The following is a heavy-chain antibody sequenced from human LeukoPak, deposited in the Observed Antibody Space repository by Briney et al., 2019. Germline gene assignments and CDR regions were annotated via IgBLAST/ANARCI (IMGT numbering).Heavy chain of an antibody. D-gene: IGHD6-13*01. CDR3: ARGWFVSIAAAGTAFDI. CDR2: IYYSGST. J-gene: IGHJ3*02. CDR1: GGSISSYY. V-gene: IGHV4-59*08. Sequence: SETLSLTCTVSGGSISSYYWSWIRQPPGKGLEWIGYIYYSGSTNYNPSLKSRVTISIDTSKNQFSLKLSSVTAADTAVYYCARGWFVSIAAAGTAFDIWGQGTMVTVSS.